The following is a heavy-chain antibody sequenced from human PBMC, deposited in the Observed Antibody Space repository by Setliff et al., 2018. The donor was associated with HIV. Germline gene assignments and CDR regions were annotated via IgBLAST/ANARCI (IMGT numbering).Heavy chain of an antibody. Sequence: PSETLSLTCTVSGGSISSSSYYWGWIRQPPGKGLEWIGSIYYSGTTYHNPSLKGRVTMSVDTSKNQFSLKLSSVTAADTAVYYCARVPIVAVVTATPPAFDIWGQGTMVTVSS. J-gene: IGHJ3*02. CDR3: ARVPIVAVVTATPPAFDI. CDR2: IYYSGTT. V-gene: IGHV4-39*07. CDR1: GGSISSSSYY. D-gene: IGHD2-15*01.